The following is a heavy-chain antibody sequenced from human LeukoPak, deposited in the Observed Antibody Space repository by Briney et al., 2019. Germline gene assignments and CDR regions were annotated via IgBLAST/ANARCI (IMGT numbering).Heavy chain of an antibody. CDR3: ARHPFQYPFDH. CDR2: IYHSGHT. V-gene: IGHV4-61*08. Sequence: PSETLSLTCTVSGGSISSGDYYWSWIRQPPGKGLEWIGYIYHSGHTMSNPSLKSRVSLSLDTSNNQFSLKLSSVTAADTAVYYCARHPFQYPFDHWGQGTVVSVSS. CDR1: GGSISSGDYY. J-gene: IGHJ5*02. D-gene: IGHD2/OR15-2a*01.